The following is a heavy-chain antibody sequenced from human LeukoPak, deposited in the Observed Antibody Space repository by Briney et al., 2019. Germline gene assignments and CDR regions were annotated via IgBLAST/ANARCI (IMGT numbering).Heavy chain of an antibody. Sequence: SVNVSCKASGGTFSIYAISWVRQAPGQGLEWMGGIIPIFGTANYAQKFQGRVTITADESTSTAYMKLSSLRSEDTAVYYCASPTYDIVVVPAAQYYYYYYMDVWGKGTTVTVSS. D-gene: IGHD2-2*01. J-gene: IGHJ6*03. CDR3: ASPTYDIVVVPAAQYYYYYYMDV. CDR2: IIPIFGTA. V-gene: IGHV1-69*13. CDR1: GGTFSIYA.